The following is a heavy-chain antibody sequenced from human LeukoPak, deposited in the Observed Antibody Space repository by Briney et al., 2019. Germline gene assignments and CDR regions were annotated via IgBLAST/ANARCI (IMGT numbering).Heavy chain of an antibody. J-gene: IGHJ3*02. V-gene: IGHV4-31*03. CDR2: IYYSGST. D-gene: IGHD2-21*02. CDR3: ARVGAKYHIVVVTAIQRAFDI. Sequence: SETLSLTCTVSGGSISSGGYYWSWIRQHPGKGLEWIGYIYYSGSTYYNPSLRSRVTISVDTSKNQFSLKLSSVTAADTAVYYCARVGAKYHIVVVTAIQRAFDIWGQGTMVTVSS. CDR1: GGSISSGGYY.